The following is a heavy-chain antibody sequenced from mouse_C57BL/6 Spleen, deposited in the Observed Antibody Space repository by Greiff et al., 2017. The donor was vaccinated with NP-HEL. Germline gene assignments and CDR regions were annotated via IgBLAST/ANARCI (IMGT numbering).Heavy chain of an antibody. CDR1: GYAFSSYW. V-gene: IGHV1-80*01. J-gene: IGHJ2*01. Sequence: GASVKISCKASGYAFSSYWMNWVKQRPGKGLEWIGQIYPGDGDTNYNGKLKGKATLTADKASSTAYMQLSSLTSEDSAVYFCARGALITTVEVDYWGQGTTLTVSS. D-gene: IGHD1-1*01. CDR3: ARGALITTVEVDY. CDR2: IYPGDGDT.